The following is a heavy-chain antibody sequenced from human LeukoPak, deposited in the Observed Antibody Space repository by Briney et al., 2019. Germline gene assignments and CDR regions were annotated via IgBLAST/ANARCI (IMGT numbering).Heavy chain of an antibody. CDR1: GFTFDDYA. J-gene: IGHJ4*02. CDR2: ISWNSGSI. V-gene: IGHV3-9*01. D-gene: IGHD4-17*01. CDR3: AKSLGYGVYGGFDY. Sequence: PGGSLRLSCAASGFTFDDYAMHWVRQAPGKGLEWVSGISWNSGSIGYADSVKGRFTISRDNAKNSLYLQMNGLRAEDTALYYCAKSLGYGVYGGFDYWGQGTLVTVSS.